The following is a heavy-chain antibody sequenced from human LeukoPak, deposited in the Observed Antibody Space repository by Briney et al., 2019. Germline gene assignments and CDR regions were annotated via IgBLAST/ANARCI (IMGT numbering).Heavy chain of an antibody. J-gene: IGHJ4*02. Sequence: PSETLSLTCAVYGGSFSGYYWSWIRQPPGKGLEWIGSIYYSGSTYYNPSLKSRVTISVDTSKNQFSLKLSSVTAADTAVYYCARRTIKRGYSGYGAPFDYWGQGTLVTVSS. CDR2: IYYSGST. D-gene: IGHD5-12*01. CDR1: GGSFSGYY. CDR3: ARRTIKRGYSGYGAPFDY. V-gene: IGHV4-34*01.